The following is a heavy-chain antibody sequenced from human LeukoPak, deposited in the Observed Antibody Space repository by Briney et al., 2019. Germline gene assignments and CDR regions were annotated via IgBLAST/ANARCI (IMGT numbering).Heavy chain of an antibody. CDR1: GFTVSSNY. CDR2: IYSGGST. V-gene: IGHV3-53*01. D-gene: IGHD5/OR15-5a*01. CDR3: ARGVYD. Sequence: GGSLRLSCAASGFTVSSNYMNWVRQAPGKGLEWVSVIYSGGSTYYADSVKGRFTISRDNSKNTLSLLMNSLRADDTAVYYCARGVYDWGQGTLVTVSS. J-gene: IGHJ4*02.